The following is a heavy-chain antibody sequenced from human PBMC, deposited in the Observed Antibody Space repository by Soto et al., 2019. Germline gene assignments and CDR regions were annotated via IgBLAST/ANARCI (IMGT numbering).Heavy chain of an antibody. D-gene: IGHD3-10*01. J-gene: IGHJ4*02. V-gene: IGHV1-69*13. CDR3: ASWFGDTSYPKQIDY. CDR1: GGTFSSYA. Sequence: SVKVSCKASGGTFSSYAISWVRQAPGQGLEWMGGIIPIFGTANYAQKFQGRVTITADESTSTAYMELSSLRSEDTAVYYCASWFGDTSYPKQIDYWGQGTLVTVSS. CDR2: IIPIFGTA.